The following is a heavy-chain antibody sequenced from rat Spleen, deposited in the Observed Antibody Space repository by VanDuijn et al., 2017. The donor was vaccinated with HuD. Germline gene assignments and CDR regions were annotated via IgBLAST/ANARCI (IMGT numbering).Heavy chain of an antibody. CDR2: IKYDGSST. J-gene: IGHJ3*01. Sequence: EVQLVESGGGLVQPGRSMKLSCAASGFTFSNYGMAWVRQAPKKGLEWVATIKYDGSSTYHRDSVKGRFTISRDNAKSTLYLQMDSLRSEDTATYYCARLGTEAIGNWFSYWGQGTLVTVSS. D-gene: IGHD1-11*01. V-gene: IGHV5-7*01. CDR1: GFTFSNYG. CDR3: ARLGTEAIGNWFSY.